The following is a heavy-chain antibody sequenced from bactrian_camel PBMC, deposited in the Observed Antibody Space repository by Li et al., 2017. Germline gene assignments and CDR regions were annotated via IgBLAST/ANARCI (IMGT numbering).Heavy chain of an antibody. CDR2: VEADGTA. J-gene: IGHJ6*01. CDR1: GRTYSSLC. CDR3: ATLTWCRVVDGIILPTDFSY. V-gene: IGHV3S57*01. D-gene: IGHD2*01. Sequence: HVQLVESGGGSVQAGGSLRLSCRISGRTYSSLCMAWFRQAPGKEREGVAVVEADGTAYHADSVKGRFTVSKDKATLHLQLNSLKTEDTSMYYCATLTWCRVVDGIILPTDFSYWAQGTQVTVS.